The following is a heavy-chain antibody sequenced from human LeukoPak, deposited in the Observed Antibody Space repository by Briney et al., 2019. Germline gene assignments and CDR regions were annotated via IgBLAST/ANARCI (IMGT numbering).Heavy chain of an antibody. D-gene: IGHD7-27*01. Sequence: GASVKVSCKVSGGTFSSYAISWVRQAPGQGLEWMGWIIPILGIANYAQKFQGRVTITADKSTSTAYMELSSLRSEDTAVYYCAASPSPTGSFDYWGQGTLVTVSS. CDR1: GGTFSSYA. J-gene: IGHJ4*02. CDR2: IIPILGIA. CDR3: AASPSPTGSFDY. V-gene: IGHV1-69*10.